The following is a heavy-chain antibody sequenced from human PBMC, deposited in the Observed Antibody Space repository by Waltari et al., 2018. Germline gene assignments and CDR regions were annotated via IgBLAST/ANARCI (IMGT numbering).Heavy chain of an antibody. D-gene: IGHD4-17*01. CDR2: IYHSGRT. J-gene: IGHJ3*02. V-gene: IGHV4-38-2*02. Sequence: QVQLQESGPGLVKPSETLSLTCTVSGYSISSGYYWGWIRQPPGKGLEWIGSIYHSGRTYYNPSLKSRVTISVDTSKNHFSLKLSSVTAADTAVYYCARSGTTVVRDAFDIWGQGTMVTVSS. CDR1: GYSISSGYY. CDR3: ARSGTTVVRDAFDI.